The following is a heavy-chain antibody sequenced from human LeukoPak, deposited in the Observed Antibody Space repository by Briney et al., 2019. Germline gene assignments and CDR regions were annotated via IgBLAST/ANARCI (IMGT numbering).Heavy chain of an antibody. V-gene: IGHV4-39*07. Sequence: SESLSLTCTVSGGSISSSSYYWGWIRQPPGKGLEWIGSIYYSGSTYYNPSLKSRVTISVDTSKNQFSLKLSSVTAADTAVYYCARDDSIGSGRPADAFDIWGQGTMVTVSS. CDR1: GGSISSSSYY. D-gene: IGHD3-10*01. CDR3: ARDDSIGSGRPADAFDI. J-gene: IGHJ3*02. CDR2: IYYSGST.